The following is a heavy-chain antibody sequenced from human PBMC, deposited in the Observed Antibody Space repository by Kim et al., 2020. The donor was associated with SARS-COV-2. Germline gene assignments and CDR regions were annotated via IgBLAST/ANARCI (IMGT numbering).Heavy chain of an antibody. CDR1: GYTFTSYG. D-gene: IGHD3-22*01. J-gene: IGHJ4*02. V-gene: IGHV1-18*04. CDR3: ARYYYDSSGYSMGFDY. Sequence: ASVKVSCKASGYTFTSYGISWVRQAPGQGLEWMGWISAYNGNTNYAQKLQGRVTMTTDTSTSTAYMELRSLRSDDTAVYYCARYYYDSSGYSMGFDYWGQGTLVTVSS. CDR2: ISAYNGNT.